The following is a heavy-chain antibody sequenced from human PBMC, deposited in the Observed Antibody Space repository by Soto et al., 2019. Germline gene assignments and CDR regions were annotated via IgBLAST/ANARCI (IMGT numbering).Heavy chain of an antibody. D-gene: IGHD2-8*02. Sequence: SETLSLTCTVSGDSISSGYHWAWIRQPPGMRLEWVASIFHTGSTYYNPSLRNRASISVDESSNHLSLRLSSVTAADTAVYYCARELEGGVFDIWGRGTLVTVSS. V-gene: IGHV4-38-2*02. CDR1: GDSISSGYH. CDR3: ARELEGGVFDI. J-gene: IGHJ3*02. CDR2: IFHTGST.